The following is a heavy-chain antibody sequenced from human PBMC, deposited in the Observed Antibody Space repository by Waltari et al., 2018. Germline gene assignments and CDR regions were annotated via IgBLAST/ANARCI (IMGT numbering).Heavy chain of an antibody. CDR1: GGSISSSSYY. D-gene: IGHD6-6*01. CDR3: ARTYSSSSEAFDY. J-gene: IGHJ4*02. V-gene: IGHV4-39*07. CDR2: IYYSGST. Sequence: QLQLQESGPGLVKPSETLSLTCTVSGGSISSSSYYWGWIRQPPGKGLEWIGSIYYSGSTNYNPSLKSRVTMSVDTSKNQFSLKLSSVTAADTAVYYCARTYSSSSEAFDYWGQGTLVTVSS.